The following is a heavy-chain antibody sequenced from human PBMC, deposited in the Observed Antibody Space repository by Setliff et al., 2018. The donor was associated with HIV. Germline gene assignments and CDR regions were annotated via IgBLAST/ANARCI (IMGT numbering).Heavy chain of an antibody. Sequence: SETLSLTCTVSGGSISSSIYYWGWIRQPPGKGLEWIGFIYYSGSTYYYGGRTYYNPSLKSRVTISVDTSKNQFSLKLSSVTAADTAVYYCARHDTEYSSYPIDYWGQGNLVTVSS. CDR1: GGSISSSIYY. CDR3: ARHDTEYSSYPIDY. J-gene: IGHJ4*02. CDR2: IYYSGST. D-gene: IGHD6-6*01. V-gene: IGHV4-39*01.